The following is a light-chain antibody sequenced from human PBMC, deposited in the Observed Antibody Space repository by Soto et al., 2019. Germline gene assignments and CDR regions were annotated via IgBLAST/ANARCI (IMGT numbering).Light chain of an antibody. J-gene: IGLJ2*01. CDR1: SSDVGGYNY. Sequence: QAVVTQPRSVSGSPGQSVTISCTGTSSDVGGYNYVSWYQQHPGKAPKLLIYDVSKRPSGVPDRFSGSKSGTTASLTISGLQAEDEADYYCCSYAGSRDVVFGGGTKLTVL. CDR2: DVS. V-gene: IGLV2-11*01. CDR3: CSYAGSRDVV.